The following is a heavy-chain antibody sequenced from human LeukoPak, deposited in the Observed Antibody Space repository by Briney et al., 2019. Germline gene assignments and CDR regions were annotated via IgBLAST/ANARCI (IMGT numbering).Heavy chain of an antibody. D-gene: IGHD3-10*02. CDR3: AELGITMIGGV. CDR2: ISSSGSTI. J-gene: IGHJ6*04. CDR1: GFTFSSYS. V-gene: IGHV3-48*04. Sequence: GALRLSCAASGFTFSSYSMNWVRQAPGKGLEWVSYISSSGSTIYYADSVKGRFTISRDNAKNSLYLQMNSLRAEDTAVYYCAELGITMIGGVWGKGTTVTISS.